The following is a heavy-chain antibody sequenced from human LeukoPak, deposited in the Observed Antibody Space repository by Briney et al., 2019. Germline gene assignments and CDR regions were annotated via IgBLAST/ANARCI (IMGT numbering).Heavy chain of an antibody. J-gene: IGHJ6*03. V-gene: IGHV5-51*01. CDR1: GYSFINYW. Sequence: GESLKISCKGSGYSFINYWIGWVRQMSGRGLEWMGIIYSGDSETRYSPSFQGQVTISADKSISTTYLQWSSLKASDTAMYYCARLSTVTTSYYYYYMDVWGKGTTVTISS. CDR2: IYSGDSET. D-gene: IGHD4-17*01. CDR3: ARLSTVTTSYYYYYMDV.